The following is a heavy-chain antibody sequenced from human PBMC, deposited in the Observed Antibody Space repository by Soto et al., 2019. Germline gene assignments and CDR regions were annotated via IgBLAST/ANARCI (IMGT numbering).Heavy chain of an antibody. CDR2: IYPGDSDT. Sequence: GESLKISCKGSGYSFTSYWIGWVRQMPGKGLEWMGIIYPGDSDTRYSPSFQGQVTISADKSISTAYLQWSSLKASDTAMYYCARGGRCSSTSYFTGYFDYWGQGTLVTVSS. CDR3: ARGGRCSSTSYFTGYFDY. J-gene: IGHJ4*02. V-gene: IGHV5-51*01. CDR1: GYSFTSYW. D-gene: IGHD2-2*01.